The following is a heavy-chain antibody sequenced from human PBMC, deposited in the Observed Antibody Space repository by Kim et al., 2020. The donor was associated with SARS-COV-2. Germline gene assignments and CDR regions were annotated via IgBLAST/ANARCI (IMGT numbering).Heavy chain of an antibody. J-gene: IGHJ4*02. Sequence: GGSLRLSCAASGFTFSSYWMHWVRQAPGKGLVWVSHINSDGSSTSYADSVKGRFTISRDSAKNTLYVQMNSLRADDTAVYYCARGFGYGSGSFSTPSFDYWGQGALVTVSS. CDR2: INSDGSST. V-gene: IGHV3-74*01. CDR1: GFTFSSYW. D-gene: IGHD3-10*01. CDR3: ARGFGYGSGSFSTPSFDY.